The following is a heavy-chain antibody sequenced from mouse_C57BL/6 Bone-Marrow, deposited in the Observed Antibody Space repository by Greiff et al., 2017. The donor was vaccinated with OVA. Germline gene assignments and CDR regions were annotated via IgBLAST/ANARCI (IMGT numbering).Heavy chain of an antibody. V-gene: IGHV1-64*01. CDR3: ARGTTVVVFDY. Sequence: QVQLQQPGTELVKPGASVKLSCKASGYTFTSYWMHWVKQRPGQGLEWIGMIHPNSGSTNYNEKFKSKATLTVDKSSSTAYMQLSSLTSEDSAVYYCARGTTVVVFDYWGQGTTLTVSS. CDR2: IHPNSGST. CDR1: GYTFTSYW. J-gene: IGHJ2*01. D-gene: IGHD1-1*01.